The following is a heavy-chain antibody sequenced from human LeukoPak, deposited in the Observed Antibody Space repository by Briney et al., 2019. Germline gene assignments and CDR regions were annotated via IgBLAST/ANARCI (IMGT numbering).Heavy chain of an antibody. CDR3: ARRQLTGGNPSDAFDI. Sequence: SETLSLTCTVSGGSISSSSYYWGWIRQPPGKGLEWIGSIYYSGSTYYNPSLKSRVTISVDRSKNQFSLKLSSVTAADTAVYYCARRQLTGGNPSDAFDIWGQGTMVTVSS. V-gene: IGHV4-39*07. CDR2: IYYSGST. CDR1: GGSISSSSYY. J-gene: IGHJ3*02. D-gene: IGHD4-23*01.